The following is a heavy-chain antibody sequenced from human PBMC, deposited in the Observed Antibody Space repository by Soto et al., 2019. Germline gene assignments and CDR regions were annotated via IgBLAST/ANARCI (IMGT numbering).Heavy chain of an antibody. D-gene: IGHD3-10*01. J-gene: IGHJ4*02. V-gene: IGHV3-23*01. CDR3: AKAGNYYGSGSYYNDY. CDR2: ISGSGGST. CDR1: GFTFSSYA. Sequence: GGSLRLSCAASGFTFSSYAMSWVRQAPGKGLEWVSAISGSGGSTYYADSVKGRFTISRDNSKNTLYLQMNSLRAEDTAVYYCAKAGNYYGSGSYYNDYWGQGTLVTVSS.